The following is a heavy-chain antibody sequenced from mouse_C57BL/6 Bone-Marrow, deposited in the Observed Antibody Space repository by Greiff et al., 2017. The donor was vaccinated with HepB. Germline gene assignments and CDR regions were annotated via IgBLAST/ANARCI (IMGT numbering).Heavy chain of an antibody. CDR3: ARLGHITTVEERDLDY. J-gene: IGHJ2*01. CDR1: GYTFTSYG. Sequence: QVQLQQSGAELARPGASVKLSCKASGYTFTSYGISWVKQRTGQGLEWIGEIYPRSGNTYYNEKFKGKATLTADKSSSTAYMELRSLTSEDSAVYYCARLGHITTVEERDLDYWGQGTTLTVSS. CDR2: IYPRSGNT. D-gene: IGHD1-1*01. V-gene: IGHV1-81*01.